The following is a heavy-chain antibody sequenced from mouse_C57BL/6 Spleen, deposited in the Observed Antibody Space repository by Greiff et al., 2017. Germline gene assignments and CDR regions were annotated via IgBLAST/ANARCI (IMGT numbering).Heavy chain of an antibody. D-gene: IGHD1-1*01. CDR1: GYTFTDYY. V-gene: IGHV1-26*01. Sequence: EVQLQQSGPELVKPGASVKISCKASGYTFTDYYMNWVKQSHGKSLEWIGDINPNNGGTSYNQKFKGKATLTVDKSSSTAYMELRSLTSEDSAVYYCARNDYYGSSSDYWGQGTTLTVSS. CDR3: ARNDYYGSSSDY. J-gene: IGHJ2*01. CDR2: INPNNGGT.